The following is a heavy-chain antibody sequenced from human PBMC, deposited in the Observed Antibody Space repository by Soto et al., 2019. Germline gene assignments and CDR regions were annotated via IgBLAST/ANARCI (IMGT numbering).Heavy chain of an antibody. CDR2: IIPIFGTA. V-gene: IGHV1-69*13. CDR3: ASDFWSGYPESYYYYGMDV. CDR1: GGTFSSYA. Sequence: ASVKVSCKASGGTFSSYAISWVRQAPGQGLEWMGGIIPIFGTANYAQKFQGRVTITADESTSTAYMELSSLRSEDTAVYYCASDFWSGYPESYYYYGMDVWGQGTTVTVSS. J-gene: IGHJ6*02. D-gene: IGHD3-3*01.